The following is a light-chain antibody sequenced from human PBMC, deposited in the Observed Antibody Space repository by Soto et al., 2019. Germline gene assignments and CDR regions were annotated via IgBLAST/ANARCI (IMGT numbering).Light chain of an antibody. CDR3: TSYTAGTTV. CDR2: EVS. V-gene: IGLV2-14*01. CDR1: TSDIGGYKY. Sequence: QSALTQPASVSGSPGQSITISCTGTTSDIGGYKYVSWYQQHPGKAPKLLIYEVSHRPSGVSDRFSGSKSGKTASLTISGLRAEDEADYYCTSYTAGTTVFGGGTKVTVL. J-gene: IGLJ2*01.